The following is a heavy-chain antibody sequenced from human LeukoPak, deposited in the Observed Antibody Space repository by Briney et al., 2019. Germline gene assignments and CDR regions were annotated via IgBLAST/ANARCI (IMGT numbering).Heavy chain of an antibody. CDR2: ISSSSSYI. J-gene: IGHJ4*02. CDR3: ARQWVGATTRNYYFDY. V-gene: IGHV3-21*01. CDR1: GFTFSSYC. D-gene: IGHD1-26*01. Sequence: PGGSLRLSCAASGFTFSSYCMNWVRQAPGKGLEWVSSISSSSSYIYYADSVKGRFTISRDNAKNSLYLQMNSLRAEDTAVYYCARQWVGATTRNYYFDYWGQGTLVTVSS.